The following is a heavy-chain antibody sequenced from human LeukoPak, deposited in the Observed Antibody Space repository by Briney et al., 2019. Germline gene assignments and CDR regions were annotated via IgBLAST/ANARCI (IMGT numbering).Heavy chain of an antibody. J-gene: IGHJ3*02. CDR2: INHSGST. CDR3: ARGGGAFDI. CDR1: GGSFSSYY. Sequence: SETLSLTCAVYGGSFSSYYWSWIRQPPGKGLEWIGEINHSGSTNYNPSLKSRVTISVDTSKNQFSLKLSSVTAADTAVYYCARGGGAFDIWGQGTMVTVSS. V-gene: IGHV4-34*01.